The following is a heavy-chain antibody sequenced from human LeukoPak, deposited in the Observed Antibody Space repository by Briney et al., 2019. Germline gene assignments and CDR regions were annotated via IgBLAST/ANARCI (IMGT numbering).Heavy chain of an antibody. CDR2: MNPNSGNT. D-gene: IGHD3-3*01. CDR1: GYTFTSYD. V-gene: IGHV1-8*01. Sequence: ASVKVSCKASGYTFTSYDINWVRQATGQGLEWMGWMNPNSGNTGYAQKFQGRVTMTRNTSISTAYMELRSLRSDDTAVYYCAWSGYYVLDYYYYYGMDVWGQGTTVTVSS. CDR3: AWSGYYVLDYYYYYGMDV. J-gene: IGHJ6*02.